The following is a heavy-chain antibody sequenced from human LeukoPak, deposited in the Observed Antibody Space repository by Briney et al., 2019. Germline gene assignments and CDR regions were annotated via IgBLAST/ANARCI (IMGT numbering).Heavy chain of an antibody. J-gene: IGHJ3*02. CDR2: ITPILGIA. Sequence: ASVKVSCKASGGTFSSYTISWVRQAPGQGLEWMGRITPILGIANYAQKFQGRVTIIADKSTSTAYMELSSLRSEDTAVYYCAREGRLRTSAFDIWGQGTMVTVSS. V-gene: IGHV1-69*04. CDR3: AREGRLRTSAFDI. CDR1: GGTFSSYT. D-gene: IGHD5-12*01.